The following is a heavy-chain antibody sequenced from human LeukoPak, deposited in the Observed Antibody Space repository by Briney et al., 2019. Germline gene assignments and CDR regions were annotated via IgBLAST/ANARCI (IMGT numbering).Heavy chain of an antibody. CDR2: IYYSGST. V-gene: IGHV4-30-4*01. D-gene: IGHD5-24*01. CDR3: ARRGDGYNYDVDY. Sequence: SETLSLTCTVSGGSISSGDYYWSWLRQPPGKGLEWIGYIYYSGSTHYNPSLKSRVTISVDTSKNQFSLKLSSVTAADTAVYYCARRGDGYNYDVDYWGQGTLVTVSS. J-gene: IGHJ4*02. CDR1: GGSISSGDYY.